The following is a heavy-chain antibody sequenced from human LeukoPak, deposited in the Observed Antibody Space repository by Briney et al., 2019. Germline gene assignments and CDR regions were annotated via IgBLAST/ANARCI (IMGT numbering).Heavy chain of an antibody. J-gene: IGHJ4*02. CDR3: ARDPPTDSNWYPDY. CDR2: INQDAGHK. V-gene: IGHV3-7*01. CDR1: GFIFPKYW. D-gene: IGHD6-13*01. Sequence: GGSLRLSCAASGFIFPKYWMSWVRQAPGKGLEWVANINQDAGHKNHVASVKGRFTISSNNANNLLFLQMNDLRAEDTAIYYCARDPPTDSNWYPDYWGQGTLVTVSS.